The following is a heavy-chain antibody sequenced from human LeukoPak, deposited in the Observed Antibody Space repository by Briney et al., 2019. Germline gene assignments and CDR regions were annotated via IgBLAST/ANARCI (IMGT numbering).Heavy chain of an antibody. D-gene: IGHD3-22*01. CDR1: GFTFSDYA. CDR2: IRNKANGGTT. J-gene: IGHJ3*02. V-gene: IGHV3-49*04. Sequence: GGSLRLSCTTSGFTFSDYAVSWVRQAPGKGLEWIGFIRNKANGGTTEYAASVKGRFTISRDDSKTIAHLQMSSLKTEDTAVYYCSRFYSSGWASGAFDIWGQGPMDTVSS. CDR3: SRFYSSGWASGAFDI.